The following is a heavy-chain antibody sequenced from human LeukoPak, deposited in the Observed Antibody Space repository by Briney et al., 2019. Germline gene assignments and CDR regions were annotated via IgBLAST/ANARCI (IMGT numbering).Heavy chain of an antibody. Sequence: SETLSLTCTVSGYSISIGYYWGWIRQSPGKGLEWIATMYHSGSTNYNPSLKSRVTISVDTSKNQFSLKLSSVTAADTAVYYCARHRHGGNSLYYYYYMDVWGKGTTVTISS. D-gene: IGHD4-23*01. CDR1: GYSISIGYY. CDR3: ARHRHGGNSLYYYYYMDV. CDR2: MYHSGST. V-gene: IGHV4-38-2*02. J-gene: IGHJ6*03.